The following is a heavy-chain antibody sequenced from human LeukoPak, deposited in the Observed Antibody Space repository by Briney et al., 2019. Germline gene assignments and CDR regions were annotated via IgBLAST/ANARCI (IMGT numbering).Heavy chain of an antibody. CDR2: IYYSGST. J-gene: IGHJ5*02. V-gene: IGHV4-59*01. Sequence: SETLSLTCAVSGGSINSYYWSWIRQPPGKGLEWIGYIYYSGSTNYNPSLKSRVTISVDTSKNQFSLKMSSVTAADTAVYYCARARDGHINNWFDPWGQETLVTVSS. D-gene: IGHD5-24*01. CDR3: ARARDGHINNWFDP. CDR1: GGSINSYY.